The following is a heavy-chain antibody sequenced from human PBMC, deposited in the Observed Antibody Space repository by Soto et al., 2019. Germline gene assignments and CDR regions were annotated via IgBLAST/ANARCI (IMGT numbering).Heavy chain of an antibody. Sequence: GGSLRLSCAASGFTFSSYAMTWVRQAPGKGLEWVSSMGGSGRSTYYTDSVKGRFTISRDNSKSTLYLQMTSLRAEDTALYYCAKDLPGDLLPTCFDSWGPGTLVTVSS. CDR2: MGGSGRST. CDR1: GFTFSSYA. D-gene: IGHD3-10*01. V-gene: IGHV3-23*01. J-gene: IGHJ5*01. CDR3: AKDLPGDLLPTCFDS.